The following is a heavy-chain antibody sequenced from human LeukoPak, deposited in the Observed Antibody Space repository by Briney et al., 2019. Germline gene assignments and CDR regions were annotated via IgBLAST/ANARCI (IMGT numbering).Heavy chain of an antibody. V-gene: IGHV4-39*01. Sequence: SETLSLTCTVSGGSISSSSYYWGWIRQPPGKGLEWIGSIYYSGSTYYNPSLKSRVTISVDTSKNQFSLKLSSVTAADTAVYYCARHGGSSGFDYWGQGTLVTVSS. J-gene: IGHJ4*02. CDR3: ARHGGSSGFDY. CDR1: GGSISSSSYY. D-gene: IGHD6-19*01. CDR2: IYYSGST.